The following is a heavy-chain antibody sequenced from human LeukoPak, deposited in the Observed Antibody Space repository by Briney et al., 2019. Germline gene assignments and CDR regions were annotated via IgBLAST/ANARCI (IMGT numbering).Heavy chain of an antibody. D-gene: IGHD6-6*01. V-gene: IGHV3-66*01. CDR1: GFTFNSFA. J-gene: IGHJ4*02. CDR2: IYSGGST. CDR3: ARDPPAVAANTYG. Sequence: GGSLRLSCAASGFTFNSFAMNWVRQAPGKGLEWVSLIYSGGSTHYADSVKGRFTISRDNSKNTLYLQMNSLRVDDTAVYYCARDPPAVAANTYGWGQGTLVTVSS.